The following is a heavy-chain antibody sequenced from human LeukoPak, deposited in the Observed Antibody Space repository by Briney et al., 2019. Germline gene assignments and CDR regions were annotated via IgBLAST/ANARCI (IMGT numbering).Heavy chain of an antibody. Sequence: GGSLRLSCAASGFTFSSYGMHWVRQAPGKGLEWVAFIRYDGGNKYYADSVKGRFTISRDPSNNMLYLQMNSLRPEDTAMYYCAKIIGGISGTAALDSWGQGSLVTVSS. CDR3: AKIIGGISGTAALDS. CDR2: IRYDGGNK. V-gene: IGHV3-30*02. J-gene: IGHJ4*02. D-gene: IGHD1-20*01. CDR1: GFTFSSYG.